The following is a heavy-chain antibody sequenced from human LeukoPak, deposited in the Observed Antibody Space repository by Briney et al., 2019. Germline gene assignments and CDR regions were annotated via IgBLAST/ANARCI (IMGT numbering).Heavy chain of an antibody. CDR3: ATLPRNMRYQLLDDAFDI. V-gene: IGHV1-24*01. D-gene: IGHD2-2*01. J-gene: IGHJ3*02. Sequence: VASVKVSCKVSGYTLTELSMHWVRQAPGKGLEWMGGFDPEDGETIYAQKFQGRVTMTEDTPTDTAYMELSSLRSEDTAVYYCATLPRNMRYQLLDDAFDIWGQGTMVTVSS. CDR1: GYTLTELS. CDR2: FDPEDGET.